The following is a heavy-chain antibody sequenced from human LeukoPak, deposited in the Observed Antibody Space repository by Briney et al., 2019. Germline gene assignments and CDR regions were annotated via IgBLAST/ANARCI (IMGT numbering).Heavy chain of an antibody. CDR1: GYTFSDYH. J-gene: IGHJ5*02. D-gene: IGHD4-11*01. CDR2: ISAYNGNT. Sequence: GASAKVSCTASGYTFSDYHMHWVRQAPGQGPEWMGWISAYNGNTNYAQKLQGRVTMTTDTSTSTAYMELRSLSSDGQTVYYGAGCRLQYYTRWFDPWGQGTLVTVSS. V-gene: IGHV1-18*04. CDR3: AGCRLQYYTRWFDP.